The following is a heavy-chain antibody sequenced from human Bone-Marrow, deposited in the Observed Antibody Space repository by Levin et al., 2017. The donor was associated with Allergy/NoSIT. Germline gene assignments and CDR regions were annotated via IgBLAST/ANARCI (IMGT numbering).Heavy chain of an antibody. D-gene: IGHD6-13*01. Sequence: LSLTFVASGFSFGDYAMHWVRQVPEKGLEWVSRISWNGNSIDYAESVRGRFTVSRDNAKNSLFLQMSNLRTEDTALYYCIKDIDGSGIASLAPFDIWGQGTRVTVSS. CDR3: IKDIDGSGIASLAPFDI. CDR1: GFSFGDYA. V-gene: IGHV3-9*01. CDR2: ISWNGNSI. J-gene: IGHJ3*02.